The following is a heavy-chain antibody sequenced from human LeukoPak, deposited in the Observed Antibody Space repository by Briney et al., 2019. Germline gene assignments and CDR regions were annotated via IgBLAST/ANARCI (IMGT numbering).Heavy chain of an antibody. J-gene: IGHJ6*03. CDR2: IYHSGST. Sequence: PSETLSLTCAVSGGSISSSNWWSWVRQPPGKGLEWIGEIYHSGSTNYNPSLKSRVTISVDTSKNQFSLKLSSVTAADTAVYYCARGVSGSYLGYYYYYMDVWGKGTTVTVSS. CDR1: GGSISSSNW. V-gene: IGHV4-4*02. CDR3: ARGVSGSYLGYYYYYMDV. D-gene: IGHD1-26*01.